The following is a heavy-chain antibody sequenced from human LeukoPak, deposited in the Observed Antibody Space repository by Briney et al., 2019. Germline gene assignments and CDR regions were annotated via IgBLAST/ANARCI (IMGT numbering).Heavy chain of an antibody. Sequence: SETLSLTCTVSGGSLSSGSYYWSWIRQPAGKGLEWIGRIYTSGSTNYNPSLKSRVTKSVDTSKNQFSLKLSSVTAAATAVYYCARGKVSGWYPYYFDYWGQGTLVTVSS. CDR3: ARGKVSGWYPYYFDY. CDR1: GGSLSSGSYY. CDR2: IYTSGST. D-gene: IGHD6-19*01. J-gene: IGHJ4*02. V-gene: IGHV4-61*02.